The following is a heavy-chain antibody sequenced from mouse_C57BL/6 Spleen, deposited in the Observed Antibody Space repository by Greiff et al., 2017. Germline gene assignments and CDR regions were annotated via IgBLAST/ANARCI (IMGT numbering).Heavy chain of an antibody. CDR3: TVYDYDAGFAY. Sequence: VQLKQSGAELVRPGASVKLSCTASGFNIKDDYMHWVKQRPEQGLEWIGWIDPENGDTEYASKFQGKATITADTSSNTAYLQLSRLTSEDTAVYYCTVYDYDAGFAYWGQGTLVTVSA. V-gene: IGHV14-4*01. CDR2: IDPENGDT. J-gene: IGHJ3*01. D-gene: IGHD2-4*01. CDR1: GFNIKDDY.